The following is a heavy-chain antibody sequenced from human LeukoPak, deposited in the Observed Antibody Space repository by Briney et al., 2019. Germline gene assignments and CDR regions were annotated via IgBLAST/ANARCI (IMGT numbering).Heavy chain of an antibody. J-gene: IGHJ4*02. CDR3: AREGPDIVVVPAAPLAY. CDR2: INWNGGST. Sequence: PGGSLRLSCAASGFTFDDYGMSWVRQAPGKGLEWVSGINWNGGSTGYADSVKGRFTISRDNAKNSLYLQMNSLRAGDTALYYCAREGPDIVVVPAAPLAYWGQGTLVTVSS. CDR1: GFTFDDYG. V-gene: IGHV3-20*04. D-gene: IGHD2-2*01.